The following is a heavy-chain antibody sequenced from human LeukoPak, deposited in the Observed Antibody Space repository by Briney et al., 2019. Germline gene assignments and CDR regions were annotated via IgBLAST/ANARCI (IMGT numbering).Heavy chain of an antibody. CDR1: GGTFSSYA. Sequence: SVKVSCKASGGTFSSYAISWVRQAPGQGLEWMGGIIPIFGTANYAQKFQGRVTITADKSTSTAYMELSSLRSEDTAVYYCASWGTPSYYYDSSGILYWGQGTLVTVSS. CDR2: IIPIFGTA. CDR3: ASWGTPSYYYDSSGILY. J-gene: IGHJ4*02. V-gene: IGHV1-69*06. D-gene: IGHD3-22*01.